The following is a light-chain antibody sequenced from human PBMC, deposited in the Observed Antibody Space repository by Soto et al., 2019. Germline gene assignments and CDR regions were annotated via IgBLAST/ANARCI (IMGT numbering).Light chain of an antibody. CDR3: SSYAGSNIFYV. J-gene: IGLJ1*01. CDR2: EVT. Sequence: QSALTQPPSASGSPGQSVTISCTGTNSDVGGYNYVSWYQQHPGKAPKLMIYEVTKRPSGVPDRFSGSKSGNTASLTVSGLQAEDEAAYYCSSYAGSNIFYVFGTGTKVTVL. V-gene: IGLV2-8*01. CDR1: NSDVGGYNY.